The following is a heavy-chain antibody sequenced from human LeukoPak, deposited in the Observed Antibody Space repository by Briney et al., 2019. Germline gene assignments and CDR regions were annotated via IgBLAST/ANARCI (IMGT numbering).Heavy chain of an antibody. CDR1: GGSISSGDYY. Sequence: SETLSLTCTVSGGSISSGDYYWRWIRQPPGKGLEWIGYIYYSGSTYYNPSLKSRVTISVDTSKNQYSLKLSSVTAADTAVYYCASRGGGAFDIWGQGTMVTVSS. D-gene: IGHD2-15*01. CDR3: ASRGGGAFDI. J-gene: IGHJ3*02. V-gene: IGHV4-30-4*01. CDR2: IYYSGST.